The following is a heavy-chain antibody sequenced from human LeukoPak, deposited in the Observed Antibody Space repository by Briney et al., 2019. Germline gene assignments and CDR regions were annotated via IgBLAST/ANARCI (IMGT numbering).Heavy chain of an antibody. D-gene: IGHD2-15*01. CDR2: IGSLGET. J-gene: IGHJ4*02. Sequence: GGSLRLSCAASGFDFSICAMTWVRQAPGKGLEWVASIGSLGETYYAGSVRGRFAVSRENSQNTVFLQLTSLTAEDTAIYYCAKDATPGNSIWDYCAYWGQGALVTVSS. V-gene: IGHV3-23*01. CDR3: AKDATPGNSIWDYCAY. CDR1: GFDFSICA.